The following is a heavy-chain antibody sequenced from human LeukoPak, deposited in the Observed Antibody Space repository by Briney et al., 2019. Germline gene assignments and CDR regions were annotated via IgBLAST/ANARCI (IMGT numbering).Heavy chain of an antibody. CDR1: GFTFSSYW. CDR3: AKDSRIAAALFDY. Sequence: GGSLRLSCVASGFTFSSYWMSWVRQAPGKGLEWVANIKQDGSEKYYVDSVKGRFTISRDNAKNSLYLQMNSLRAEDTAVYYCAKDSRIAAALFDYWGQGTLVTVSS. V-gene: IGHV3-7*03. J-gene: IGHJ4*02. CDR2: IKQDGSEK. D-gene: IGHD6-13*01.